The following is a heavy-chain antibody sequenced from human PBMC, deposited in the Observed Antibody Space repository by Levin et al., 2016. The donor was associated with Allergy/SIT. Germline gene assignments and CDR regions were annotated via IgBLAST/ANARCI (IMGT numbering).Heavy chain of an antibody. Sequence: RQAPGKGLEWIGYIYYSGTTYYNPSLKSRINTSVDTSKNQFSLKLRSVTAADTAVYYCARDDGYSFGCWGQGTLVTVSS. CDR2: IYYSGTT. V-gene: IGHV4-31*02. CDR3: ARDDGYSFGC. J-gene: IGHJ4*02.